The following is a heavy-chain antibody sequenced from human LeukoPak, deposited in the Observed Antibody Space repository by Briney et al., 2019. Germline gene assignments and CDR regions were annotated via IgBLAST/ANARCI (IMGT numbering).Heavy chain of an antibody. CDR2: ISSSGNTI. CDR1: GFTFSSYS. J-gene: IGHJ4*02. CDR3: ARDYYGSGGNDY. V-gene: IGHV3-48*01. D-gene: IGHD3-10*01. Sequence: GGSLRLSCAASGFTFSSYSMNWARQAPGKGLEWVSYISSSGNTIYYADSVRGRFTISRDNSKNTLYLQMNSLRAEDTAVYYCARDYYGSGGNDYWGQGTLVTVSS.